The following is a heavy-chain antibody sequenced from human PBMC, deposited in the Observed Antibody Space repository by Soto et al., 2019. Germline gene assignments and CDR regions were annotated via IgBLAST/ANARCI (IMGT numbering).Heavy chain of an antibody. CDR1: GASVSSNSAA. D-gene: IGHD3-10*01. V-gene: IGHV6-1*01. CDR3: ARDLGLLNWFDP. J-gene: IGHJ5*02. Sequence: SQTLSLTCVISGASVSSNSAACNWIRQSPSRGLEWLGRTYYRSKWYNDYAVSVKSRITINPGTSKNQFSLQLNSVTPEGTAVYYCARDLGLLNWFDPWGQGTLVTVSS. CDR2: TYYRSKWYN.